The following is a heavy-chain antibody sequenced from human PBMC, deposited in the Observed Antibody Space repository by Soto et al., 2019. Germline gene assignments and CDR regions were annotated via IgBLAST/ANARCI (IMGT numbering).Heavy chain of an antibody. V-gene: IGHV5-51*01. J-gene: IGHJ4*02. CDR3: ARGGVSTRTFDY. Sequence: GESLKIYCKGSGYNFAGYWIAWVRQMPGKGLELMGIIYPSDSDTRYRPSFQGQVTISADKSISSAYLQWSSLRASDTAMYYCARGGVSTRTFDYWGQGTPVTVYS. CDR1: GYNFAGYW. D-gene: IGHD3-3*01. CDR2: IYPSDSDT.